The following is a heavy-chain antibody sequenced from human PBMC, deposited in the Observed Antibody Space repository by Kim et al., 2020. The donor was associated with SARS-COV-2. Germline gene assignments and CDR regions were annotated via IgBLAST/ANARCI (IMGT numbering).Heavy chain of an antibody. D-gene: IGHD2-2*01. Sequence: YADLVRGRFTISRDNSMNTLSLQMNSLRADDTAVYYCAKLMTTSSYSAMDVWGQGTTVTVSS. V-gene: IGHV3-23*05. CDR3: AKLMTTSSYSAMDV. J-gene: IGHJ6*02.